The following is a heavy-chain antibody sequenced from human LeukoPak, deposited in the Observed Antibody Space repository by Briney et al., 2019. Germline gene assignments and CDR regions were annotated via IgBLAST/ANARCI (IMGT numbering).Heavy chain of an antibody. D-gene: IGHD4-17*01. V-gene: IGHV4-30-4*01. J-gene: IGHJ5*02. CDR2: IYYSGIT. Sequence: SETLSLTCSVSGGSISRSDYYWSWIRQPPGKGLEWIGYIYYSGITYYNPSLKSRVTISVDTSKNQFSLKLSSVTAADTAVYYCARGGGGGSTVTIYWFDPWGQGTLVTVSS. CDR3: ARGGGGGSTVTIYWFDP. CDR1: GGSISRSDYY.